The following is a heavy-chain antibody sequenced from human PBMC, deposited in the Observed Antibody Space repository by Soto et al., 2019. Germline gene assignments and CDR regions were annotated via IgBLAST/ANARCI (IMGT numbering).Heavy chain of an antibody. V-gene: IGHV4-4*02. CDR2: IYHSGST. Sequence: SETLSLTCAVSGGSISSTNWWSWVRQPPGKGLEWIGEIYHSGSTNYNPSLKSRVTISVDKSKNQFSLKLSSMTAADTAVYYCARGLSTLSTLDYWGKGTLVTVSS. CDR1: GGSISSTNW. CDR3: ARGLSTLSTLDY. J-gene: IGHJ4*02. D-gene: IGHD3-16*02.